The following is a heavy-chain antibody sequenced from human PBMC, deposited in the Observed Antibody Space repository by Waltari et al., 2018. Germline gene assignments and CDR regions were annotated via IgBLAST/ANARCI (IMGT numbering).Heavy chain of an antibody. CDR2: INQSGST. Sequence: QVQLQQWGAGLLKPSETLSLTCAVYGGSFSGYYWSLNRQPPGKGLEWIGEINQSGSTNYNPSLKSRVTISVDTSKNQFSLKLSSVTAADTAVYYCARRPYDYVWGSYRYRNGVDAFDIWGQGTMVTVSS. J-gene: IGHJ3*02. V-gene: IGHV4-34*01. CDR3: ARRPYDYVWGSYRYRNGVDAFDI. D-gene: IGHD3-16*02. CDR1: GGSFSGYY.